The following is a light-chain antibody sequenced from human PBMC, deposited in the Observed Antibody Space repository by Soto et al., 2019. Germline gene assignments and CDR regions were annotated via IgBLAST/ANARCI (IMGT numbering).Light chain of an antibody. CDR1: SSNIGTNA. J-gene: IGLJ1*01. Sequence: QSVLTQPPSASGTPGQRVTISCSGGSSNIGTNAVNWYQQLPGTAPKLLIYNNNQRPSGVPDRISGSKSGTSAPLAISGLQSEDEADYYCAAWDDSLNGYVFGTGTKVTVL. CDR3: AAWDDSLNGYV. CDR2: NNN. V-gene: IGLV1-44*01.